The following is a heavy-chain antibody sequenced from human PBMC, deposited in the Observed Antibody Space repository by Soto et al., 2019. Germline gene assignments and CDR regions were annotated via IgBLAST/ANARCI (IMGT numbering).Heavy chain of an antibody. CDR3: ANLVLLWFGEPHRGMDV. CDR2: ISYDGSNK. D-gene: IGHD3-10*01. V-gene: IGHV3-30*18. Sequence: QVQLVESGGGVVQPGRSLRLSCAASGFTFSSYGMHWVRQAPGKGLEWVAVISYDGSNKYYADSVKGRFTISRDNSKNTLYLEMNSLRAEDTAVYYCANLVLLWFGEPHRGMDVWGQGTTVTVSS. J-gene: IGHJ6*02. CDR1: GFTFSSYG.